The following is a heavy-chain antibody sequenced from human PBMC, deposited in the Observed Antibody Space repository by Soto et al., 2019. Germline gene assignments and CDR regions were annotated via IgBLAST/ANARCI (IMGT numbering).Heavy chain of an antibody. V-gene: IGHV3-23*01. Sequence: EVQVLDSGGGLVQPGGSLRLSCVASGFIFSNYAMNWVRQAPGKGLEWVSTISGSGDTTYYADSVKGRFTISRDNSKNTMDLQMNSLRAEDTAVYYCAKANRYCSGSWCSTYYFWGQGTLVTVSS. J-gene: IGHJ4*02. D-gene: IGHD2-15*01. CDR3: AKANRYCSGSWCSTYYF. CDR2: ISGSGDTT. CDR1: GFIFSNYA.